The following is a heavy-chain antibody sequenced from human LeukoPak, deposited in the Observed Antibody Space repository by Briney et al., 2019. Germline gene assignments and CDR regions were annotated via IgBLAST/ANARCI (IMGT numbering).Heavy chain of an antibody. V-gene: IGHV4-59*01. CDR1: GGSISSYY. Sequence: SETLSLTCTVSGGSISSYYWSWLRQPPGKGLEWIGYIYYSGSTNYNPSLKSRVTISVDTSKNQFSLKLSSVTAADTAVYYCARDARYSSSWYPDAFDIWGQGTMVTVSS. CDR3: ARDARYSSSWYPDAFDI. J-gene: IGHJ3*02. D-gene: IGHD6-13*01. CDR2: IYYSGST.